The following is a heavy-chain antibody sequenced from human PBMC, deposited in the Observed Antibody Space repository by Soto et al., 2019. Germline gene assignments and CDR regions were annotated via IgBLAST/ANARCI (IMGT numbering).Heavy chain of an antibody. CDR1: VGSITSGGYY. CDR2: IYYSGST. V-gene: IGHV4-31*03. CDR3: ARVEESGGYCSGGNCYYYYYYMDV. J-gene: IGHJ6*03. Sequence: SETLSLTCTVSVGSITSGGYYWSWIRQHPGKGLEWIGYIYYSGSTYYNPSLKSRVTISVDTSKNQFSLKLSSVTAADTAVYYCARVEESGGYCSGGNCYYYYYYMDVWGKGTTVTVSS. D-gene: IGHD2-15*01.